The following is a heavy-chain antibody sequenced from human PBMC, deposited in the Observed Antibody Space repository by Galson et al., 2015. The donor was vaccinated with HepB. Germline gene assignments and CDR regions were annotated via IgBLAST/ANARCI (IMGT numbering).Heavy chain of an antibody. CDR1: GFTFSSYW. CDR2: IKQDGSEK. CDR3: ARDGPFTYYDFWSGYYPPLYFDY. D-gene: IGHD3-3*01. J-gene: IGHJ4*02. V-gene: IGHV3-7*01. Sequence: SLRLSCAASGFTFSSYWMSWVRQAPGKGLEWVANIKQDGSEKYYVDSVKGRFTVSRDNAKNSLYLQMNSLRAEDTAVYYCARDGPFTYYDFWSGYYPPLYFDYWGQGTLVTVSS.